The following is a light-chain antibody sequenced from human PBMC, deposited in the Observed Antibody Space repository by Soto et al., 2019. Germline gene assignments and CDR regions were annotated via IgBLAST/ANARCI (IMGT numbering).Light chain of an antibody. J-gene: IGKJ1*01. CDR3: QQYNNWPPDRT. CDR1: QSVGSN. V-gene: IGKV3-15*01. Sequence: EIVMTQSPATLSVSPGERATLSCRASQSVGSNLAWYQQRPGQAPRLLIYGASTRATGVPARFSGSGSGTEFTVTISSLQSEDFGIYFCQQYNNWPPDRTFGQGTKVEIK. CDR2: GAS.